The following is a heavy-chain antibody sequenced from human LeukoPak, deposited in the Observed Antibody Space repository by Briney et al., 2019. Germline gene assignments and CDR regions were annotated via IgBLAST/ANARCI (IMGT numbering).Heavy chain of an antibody. J-gene: IGHJ4*02. CDR3: ARGRRYGGNLQSFDY. CDR2: IYYSGST. Sequence: SSETLSLTCTVSGGSISSSSYYWGWIRQPPGKGLEWIGSIYYSGSTYYNPSLKSRVTISVDTSKNQFSLKLSSVTAADTAVYYCARGRRYGGNLQSFDYWGQGTLVTVSS. D-gene: IGHD2-15*01. V-gene: IGHV4-39*01. CDR1: GGSISSSSYY.